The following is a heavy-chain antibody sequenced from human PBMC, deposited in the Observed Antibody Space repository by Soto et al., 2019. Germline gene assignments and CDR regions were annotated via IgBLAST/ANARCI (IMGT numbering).Heavy chain of an antibody. CDR2: IYPTDSDT. CDR1: GYSFTTYW. J-gene: IGHJ4*02. Sequence: GESLKISCKGSGYSFTTYWIGWVRQMPGKGLEWMGIIYPTDSDTRYSPSFQGQVTISADKSISTAYLQWSSLKASDAAMYYCARTVREQWLADYWGRGTLVTVSS. D-gene: IGHD6-19*01. CDR3: ARTVREQWLADY. V-gene: IGHV5-51*01.